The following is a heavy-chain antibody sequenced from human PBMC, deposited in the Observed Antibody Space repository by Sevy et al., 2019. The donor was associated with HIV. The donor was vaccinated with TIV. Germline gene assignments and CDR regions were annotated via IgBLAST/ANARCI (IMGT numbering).Heavy chain of an antibody. D-gene: IGHD6-13*01. Sequence: GSLRLSCTVSGGSISSYYWSWIRQPPGKGLEWIGYIYYSGSTNYNPSLKSRVTISVDTSKNQFSLKLSSVTAADTAVYYCARVLASADSPGLDIWGHGTMVTVSS. CDR1: GGSISSYY. CDR2: IYYSGST. J-gene: IGHJ3*02. V-gene: IGHV4-59*01. CDR3: ARVLASADSPGLDI.